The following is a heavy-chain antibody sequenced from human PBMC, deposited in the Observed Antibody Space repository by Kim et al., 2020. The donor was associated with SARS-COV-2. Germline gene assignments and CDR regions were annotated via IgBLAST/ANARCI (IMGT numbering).Heavy chain of an antibody. V-gene: IGHV1-69*13. J-gene: IGHJ4*02. CDR3: LLVNWNDYFDY. Sequence: ASVKVSCKASGGTFSSYAISWVRQAPGQGLEWMGGIIPIFGTANYAQKFQGRVTITADESTSTAYMELSSLRSEDTAVYYCLLVNWNDYFDYWGQGTLVTVSS. CDR2: IIPIFGTA. CDR1: GGTFSSYA. D-gene: IGHD1-20*01.